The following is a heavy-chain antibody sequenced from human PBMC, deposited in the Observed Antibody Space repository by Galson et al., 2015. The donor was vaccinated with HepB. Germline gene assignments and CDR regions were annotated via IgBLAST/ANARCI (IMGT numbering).Heavy chain of an antibody. CDR3: AKYRGYSYGCFDY. CDR1: GFTFSSYG. V-gene: IGHV3-30*02. CDR2: IRYDGSNK. J-gene: IGHJ4*02. D-gene: IGHD5-18*01. Sequence: SLRLSCAASGFTFSSYGMHWVRQAPGKGLEWVAFIRYDGSNKYYADSVKGRFTISRDNSKNTLYLQMNSLRAEDTAVYYCAKYRGYSYGCFDYWGQGTLVTVSS.